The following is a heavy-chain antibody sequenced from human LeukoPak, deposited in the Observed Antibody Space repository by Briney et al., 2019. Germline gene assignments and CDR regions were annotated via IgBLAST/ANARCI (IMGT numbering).Heavy chain of an antibody. Sequence: ASVKVSCKASGYTFTAYYMHWVRQAPGQGRECMGWINPNSASTHYPQKFQGRVTMTRDTSIGTVFMELTSLRSDDTAVYFCARAYTSAGTLGYWGQGTLVTVSS. V-gene: IGHV1-2*02. J-gene: IGHJ4*02. CDR2: INPNSAST. CDR3: ARAYTSAGTLGY. D-gene: IGHD2-2*02. CDR1: GYTFTAYY.